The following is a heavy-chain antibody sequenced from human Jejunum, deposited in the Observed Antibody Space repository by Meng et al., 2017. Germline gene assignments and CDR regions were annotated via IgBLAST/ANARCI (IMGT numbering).Heavy chain of an antibody. CDR1: GLTFSDYG. CDR2: IWYDGSNK. J-gene: IGHJ4*02. Sequence: GESLKISCSASGLTFSDYGMHWVRQAPGKGLEWVAVIWYDGSNKNYADSVKGRFTISRDNSKSTLYLQMNSLRAEDTAVYYCASTRDGYNWAYWGQGTLVTVSS. D-gene: IGHD5-24*01. V-gene: IGHV3-33*01. CDR3: ASTRDGYNWAY.